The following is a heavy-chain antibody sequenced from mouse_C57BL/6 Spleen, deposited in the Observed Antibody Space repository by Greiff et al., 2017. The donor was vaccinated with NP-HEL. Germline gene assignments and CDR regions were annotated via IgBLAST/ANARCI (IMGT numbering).Heavy chain of an antibody. J-gene: IGHJ4*01. CDR2: ISSGSSTI. CDR3: ARARILPRMDY. Sequence: EVKVVESGGGLVKPGGSLKLSCAASGFTFSDYGMHWVRQAPEKGLEWVAYISSGSSTIYYADTVKGRFTISRDNAKNTLFLQMTSLRSEDTAMYYCARARILPRMDYWGQGTSVTVSS. V-gene: IGHV5-17*01. D-gene: IGHD3-1*01. CDR1: GFTFSDYG.